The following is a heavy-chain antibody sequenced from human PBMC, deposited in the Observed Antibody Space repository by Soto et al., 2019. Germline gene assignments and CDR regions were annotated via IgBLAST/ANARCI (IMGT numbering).Heavy chain of an antibody. D-gene: IGHD2-15*01. J-gene: IGHJ2*01. V-gene: IGHV1-18*01. Sequence: QVQLLQSGGEVKKPGASVKASCQASGYTFSNYAISWVRQAPGQALGWMGWISASTRNTDQAQNFQGRVIMTLDTSTNTAYMELRSLRSDDTAVYYCVRCYCSVGSCYACWHFDLWGRGTLVTVSS. CDR1: GYTFSNYA. CDR2: ISASTRNT. CDR3: VRCYCSVGSCYACWHFDL.